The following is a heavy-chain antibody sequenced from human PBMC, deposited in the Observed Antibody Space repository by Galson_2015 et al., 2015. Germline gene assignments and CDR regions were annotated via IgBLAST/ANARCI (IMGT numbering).Heavy chain of an antibody. CDR2: IDSDGTGA. CDR3: ARVRQTDGLLDY. V-gene: IGHV3-74*03. D-gene: IGHD2-15*01. CDR1: GFSFSTYW. J-gene: IGHJ4*02. Sequence: SLRLSCAASGFSFSTYWMHWVRQAPGKGLVWVSRIDSDGTGAAYEDSVKGRSTISRDNAKNTLFLQMNGLRAEDTAVYYCARVRQTDGLLDYWGQGTLVTVSS.